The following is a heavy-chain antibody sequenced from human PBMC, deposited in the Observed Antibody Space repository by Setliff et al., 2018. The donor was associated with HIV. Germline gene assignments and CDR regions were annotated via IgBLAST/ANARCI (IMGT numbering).Heavy chain of an antibody. J-gene: IGHJ4*02. D-gene: IGHD6-13*01. CDR2: IYSGGST. CDR3: ARGYSSSWYNFDY. CDR1: GFTVSSNY. V-gene: IGHV3-66*02. Sequence: HPGGSLRLSCAASGFTVSSNYMSWVRQAPGKGLEWVSVIYSGGSTYYADSVKGRFTISRDNSKNTLYLQMNSLRAEDTAVYYCARGYSSSWYNFDYWGQGTLVTVSS.